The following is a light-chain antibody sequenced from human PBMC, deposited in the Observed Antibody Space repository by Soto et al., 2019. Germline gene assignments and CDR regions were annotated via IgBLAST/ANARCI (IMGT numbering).Light chain of an antibody. Sequence: DIQMTQSPSTLYASVGDRVTITCRASQSISSWLAWYQQKSGKAPKLLIYTASSLESGVPSRFSGSGSGIDFTLTISSLQPDAFATYYCQQYNSYPLTSGGGTKVEIE. J-gene: IGKJ4*01. CDR3: QQYNSYPLT. V-gene: IGKV1-5*03. CDR2: TAS. CDR1: QSISSW.